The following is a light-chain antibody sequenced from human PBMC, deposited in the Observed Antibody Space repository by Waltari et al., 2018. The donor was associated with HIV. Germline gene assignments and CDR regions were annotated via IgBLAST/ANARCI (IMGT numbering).Light chain of an antibody. J-gene: IGLJ3*02. CDR3: QSYDSSLSGSV. CDR2: GTS. CDR1: SSNIGAGYD. Sequence: QSVLTQSPSVSGAPGQRVTISCTGRSSNIGAGYDVHWYQQLPGTAPKLLIYGTSNRPSGVPDRFSGSKSGTSASLAITGLQAEDEADYYCQSYDSSLSGSVFGGGTKLTVL. V-gene: IGLV1-40*01.